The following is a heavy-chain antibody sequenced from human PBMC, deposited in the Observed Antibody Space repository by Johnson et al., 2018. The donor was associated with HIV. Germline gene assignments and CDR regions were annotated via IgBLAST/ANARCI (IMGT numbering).Heavy chain of an antibody. V-gene: IGHV3-9*01. CDR3: VVVVTRRAFEF. CDR2: LSWNSGII. D-gene: IGHD2-21*02. CDR1: GFTFDDYA. Sequence: VQLVESGGGLVQPGRSLRLSCSASGFTFDDYAMHWVRQAPGKGLEWVSGLSWNSGIIGYADSVKGRFTISRDNAKKSLYLQMNSLRAEDTAVYYCVVVVTRRAFEFWGQGTMVTVSS. J-gene: IGHJ3*01.